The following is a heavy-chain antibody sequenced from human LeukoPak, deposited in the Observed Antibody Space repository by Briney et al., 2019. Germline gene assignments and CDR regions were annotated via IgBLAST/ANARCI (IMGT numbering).Heavy chain of an antibody. D-gene: IGHD3-10*01. CDR1: GFTFSSYG. V-gene: IGHV3-30*03. CDR2: ISYDGSNK. CDR3: ARVFSFNYYGSGSYYNDY. Sequence: GGSLRLSCAASGFTFSSYGMHWVRQAPGKGLEWVALISYDGSNKYYADSVKGRFTISRDNAKNSLYLQMNSLRAEDTAVYYCARVFSFNYYGSGSYYNDYWGQGTLVTVSS. J-gene: IGHJ4*02.